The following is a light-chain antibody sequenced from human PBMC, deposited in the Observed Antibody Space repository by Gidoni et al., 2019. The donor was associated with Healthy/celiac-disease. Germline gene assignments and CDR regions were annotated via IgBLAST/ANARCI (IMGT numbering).Light chain of an antibody. CDR3: QQYNNCPLT. Sequence: EIVMTQSPATLSVSPGERATLSCRASQSVSSNLAWYQQKPGQAPRLLSYGASTRATGIPARFSGSGSGTEFTLTISSLQSEDFAVYYCQQYNNCPLTFXGXTKVEIK. CDR1: QSVSSN. V-gene: IGKV3-15*01. J-gene: IGKJ4*01. CDR2: GAS.